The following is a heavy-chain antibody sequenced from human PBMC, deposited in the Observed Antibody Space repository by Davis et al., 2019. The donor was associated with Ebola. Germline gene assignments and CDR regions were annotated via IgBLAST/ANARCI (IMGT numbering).Heavy chain of an antibody. D-gene: IGHD6-13*01. V-gene: IGHV3-30*18. J-gene: IGHJ4*02. CDR1: GFTFSSYG. CDR2: ISYDGSNK. CDR3: AKGDKSSS. Sequence: GGSLRLSCAASGFTFSSYGMHWVRQAPGKGLAWVAVISYDGSNKYYADSVKGRFTISRDNSKNTLYLQMNSLRAEDTAVYYCAKGDKSSSWGQGTLVTVSS.